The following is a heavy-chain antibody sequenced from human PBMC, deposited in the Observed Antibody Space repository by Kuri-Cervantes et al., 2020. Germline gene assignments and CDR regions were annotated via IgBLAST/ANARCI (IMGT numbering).Heavy chain of an antibody. V-gene: IGHV3-30*18. Sequence: GGSLRLSCAASGFTFSNFGMHWVRQAPGKGLEWVAVISYDGSNKYYADSVKGRFTIARDNSKNTLYLQMNSLRAEDTAVYYCAKDLAERITNRNWFDPWGQGTLGTVSS. D-gene: IGHD3-10*01. CDR3: AKDLAERITNRNWFDP. CDR1: GFTFSNFG. CDR2: ISYDGSNK. J-gene: IGHJ5*02.